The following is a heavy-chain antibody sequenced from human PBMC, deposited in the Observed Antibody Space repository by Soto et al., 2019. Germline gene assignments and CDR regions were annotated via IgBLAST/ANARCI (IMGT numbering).Heavy chain of an antibody. V-gene: IGHV3-30-3*01. CDR2: ISYDGSDK. Sequence: GGSLRLSCAASGFTFSSYAIHWVRQAPGKGLEWVALISYDGSDKDYADSVKGRFTISRDNSRNTLFPQMNSLRAEDTAVYYCARDYYKYYDSSGYYRSPDYWGQGTLVTVSS. CDR3: ARDYYKYYDSSGYYRSPDY. J-gene: IGHJ4*02. D-gene: IGHD3-22*01. CDR1: GFTFSSYA.